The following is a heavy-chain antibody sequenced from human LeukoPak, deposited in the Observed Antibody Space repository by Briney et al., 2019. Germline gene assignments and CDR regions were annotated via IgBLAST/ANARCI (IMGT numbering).Heavy chain of an antibody. D-gene: IGHD2-15*01. CDR2: FDPEDGET. CDR1: GYTLTELS. CDR3: ATDLPPSTVVAATLLFY. V-gene: IGHV1-24*01. J-gene: IGHJ4*02. Sequence: GASVKVSCKVSGYTLTELSMHWARQAPGKGLEWMGGFDPEDGETIYAQKFQGRVTMTEDTSTDTAYMELSSLRSEDTAVYYCATDLPPSTVVAATLLFYWGQGTLVTVSS.